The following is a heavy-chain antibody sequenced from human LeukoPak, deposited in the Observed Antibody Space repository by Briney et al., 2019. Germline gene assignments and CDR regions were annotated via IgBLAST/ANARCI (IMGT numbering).Heavy chain of an antibody. CDR1: GFTFSSYW. CDR2: IKQDGSEK. V-gene: IGHV3-7*01. J-gene: IGHJ6*02. Sequence: GGSLRLSWAASGFTFSSYWMSWVRQAPGKGLEWVANIKQDGSEKYYVDSVKGRFTISRDNAKNSLYLQMNSLRAEDTAVYYCARDITIFGVVTSYYGMDVWGQGTTVAVSS. D-gene: IGHD3-3*01. CDR3: ARDITIFGVVTSYYGMDV.